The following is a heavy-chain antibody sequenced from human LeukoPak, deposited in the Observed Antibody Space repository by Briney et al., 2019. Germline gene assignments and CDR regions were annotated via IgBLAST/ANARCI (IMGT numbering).Heavy chain of an antibody. CDR1: GFTFTSYG. J-gene: IGHJ4*02. Sequence: GGSLRLSCAASGFTFTSYGMHWVRQAPGKGLEWVAVIWYDGSNKYYADSVKGRFTISRDSSKNTLFLQMNSLRAEDTAVYYCASGGGAADYWGQGTLVTVPS. CDR3: ASGGGAADY. CDR2: IWYDGSNK. D-gene: IGHD2-15*01. V-gene: IGHV3-33*08.